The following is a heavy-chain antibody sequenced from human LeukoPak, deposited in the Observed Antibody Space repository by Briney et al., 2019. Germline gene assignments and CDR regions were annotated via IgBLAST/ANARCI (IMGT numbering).Heavy chain of an antibody. D-gene: IGHD2-2*01. CDR1: GFTFSDYY. Sequence: GGSLRLSCAASGFTFSDYYMSLIRHAPGKGREWVSYISSSGSTIYYADSVKCRFTIYRDNAKNSLHLQMNSLRAEATAVYYCARAAYCRSTSCYGDFDYWGQGTLVTVSS. J-gene: IGHJ4*02. CDR3: ARAAYCRSTSCYGDFDY. CDR2: ISSSGSTI. V-gene: IGHV3-11*01.